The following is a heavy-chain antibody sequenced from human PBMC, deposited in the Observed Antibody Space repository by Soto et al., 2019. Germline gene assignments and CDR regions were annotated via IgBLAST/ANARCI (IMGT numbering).Heavy chain of an antibody. CDR2: ISAYNGNT. V-gene: IGHV1-18*01. Sequence: WASVKVSCKASGYTFPSYGISWVRQAPGQGLEWMGWISAYNGNTNYAQKLQGRVTMTTDTSTSTAYMELRSRRSDDTAVYYCARDEGSVGATIWHDFDYWGQGTLVTVAS. D-gene: IGHD1-26*01. CDR3: ARDEGSVGATIWHDFDY. CDR1: GYTFPSYG. J-gene: IGHJ4*02.